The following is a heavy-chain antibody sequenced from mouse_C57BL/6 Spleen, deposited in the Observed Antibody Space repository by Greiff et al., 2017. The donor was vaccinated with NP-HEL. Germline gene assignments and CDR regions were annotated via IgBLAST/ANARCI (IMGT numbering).Heavy chain of an antibody. Sequence: ESGPGLVKPSQSLSLTCSVTGYSITSGYYWNWIRQFPGNKLEWMGYISYDGSNNYNPSLKNRISITRDTSKNQFFLKLNSVTTEDTATYYCARAGDYDGVTYWGQGTLVTVSA. D-gene: IGHD2-4*01. V-gene: IGHV3-6*01. CDR1: GYSITSGYY. J-gene: IGHJ3*01. CDR3: ARAGDYDGVTY. CDR2: ISYDGSN.